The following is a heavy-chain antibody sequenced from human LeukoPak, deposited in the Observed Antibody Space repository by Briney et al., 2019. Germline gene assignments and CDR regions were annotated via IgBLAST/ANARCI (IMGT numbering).Heavy chain of an antibody. CDR3: ARDPPRYCSSTSCQNNYYYYYMDV. J-gene: IGHJ6*03. D-gene: IGHD2-2*01. CDR1: GYSFTSYA. CDR2: INAGNGNT. Sequence: GASVKVSCKASGYSFTSYAINWVRQAPGQRLEWMGWINAGNGNTKYSQEFQGRVTITRDTSANTAYMELSSLRSEDTAVYYCARDPPRYCSSTSCQNNYYYYYMDVWGKGTTVTVSS. V-gene: IGHV1-3*03.